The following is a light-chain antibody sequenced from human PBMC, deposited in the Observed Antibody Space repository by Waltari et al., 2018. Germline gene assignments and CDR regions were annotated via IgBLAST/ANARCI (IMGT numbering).Light chain of an antibody. J-gene: IGKJ3*01. CDR3: QQSYSTPLT. CDR1: QSISSY. V-gene: IGKV1-39*01. Sequence: DTQMTQSPSSLSACVGDRATITCRASQSISSYLNWYQQKPGKAPKLLIYAASSLQSGVPSRFSGSGSGTDFTLTISSLQPEDFATYYCQQSYSTPLTFGPGTKVDIK. CDR2: AAS.